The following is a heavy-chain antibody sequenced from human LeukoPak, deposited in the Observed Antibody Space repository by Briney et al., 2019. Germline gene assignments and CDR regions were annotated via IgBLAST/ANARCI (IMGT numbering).Heavy chain of an antibody. V-gene: IGHV4-59*01. CDR2: IYYSGST. CDR3: ARVGITMVRGVIITGFYYGMDV. D-gene: IGHD3-10*01. Sequence: SETLSLTCTVSGGSISSYHWSWIRQPPGKGLEWIGYIYYSGSTNYNPSLKSRVTISVDTSKNQFSPKLSSVTAADTAVYYCARVGITMVRGVIITGFYYGMDVWGQGTTVTVSS. J-gene: IGHJ6*02. CDR1: GGSISSYH.